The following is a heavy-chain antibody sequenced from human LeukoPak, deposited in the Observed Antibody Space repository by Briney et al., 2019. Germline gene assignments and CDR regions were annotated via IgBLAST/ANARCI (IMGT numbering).Heavy chain of an antibody. J-gene: IGHJ6*02. Sequence: GRSLRLSCAASGFTFDDYAMHWVRQVPGKGLEWVSGTSWNSGSIGYADSVKGRFTISRDNAKNSLYLQMNSLRAEDTALYYCQGYCSGGSCYGMDVWGQGTTVTVSS. D-gene: IGHD2-15*01. CDR3: QGYCSGGSCYGMDV. CDR1: GFTFDDYA. V-gene: IGHV3-9*01. CDR2: TSWNSGSI.